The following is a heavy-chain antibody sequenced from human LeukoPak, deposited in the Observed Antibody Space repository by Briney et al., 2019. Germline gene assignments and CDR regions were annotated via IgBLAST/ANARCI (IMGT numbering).Heavy chain of an antibody. J-gene: IGHJ4*02. CDR1: GFNFSRAA. CDR3: TRVGYIDEGIDY. Sequence: GGSLRLSCEASGFNFSRAAMTWVRQAPGKGLEWVANIKQDGSKKSYVDSVKGRFTISRDNAKNSLYLQMNSLRAEDTAIYYCTRVGYIDEGIDYWGQGTLVTVSS. V-gene: IGHV3-7*04. D-gene: IGHD5-24*01. CDR2: IKQDGSKK.